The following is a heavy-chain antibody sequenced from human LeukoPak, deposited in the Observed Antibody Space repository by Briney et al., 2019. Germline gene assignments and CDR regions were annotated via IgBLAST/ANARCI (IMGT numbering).Heavy chain of an antibody. V-gene: IGHV4-34*01. CDR3: ARESIAVAGTDY. CDR1: GGSFSGYY. D-gene: IGHD6-19*01. CDR2: INHSGST. J-gene: IGHJ4*02. Sequence: SETLSLTCAVYGGSFSGYYWSWIRQPPGKGLEWIGEINHSGSTNYNPSLKSRVTISVDTSKNQFSLKLSSVTAADTAVYYCARESIAVAGTDYWGQGTLVTVSS.